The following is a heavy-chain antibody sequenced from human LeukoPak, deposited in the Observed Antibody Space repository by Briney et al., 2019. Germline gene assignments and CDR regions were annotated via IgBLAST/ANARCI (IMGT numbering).Heavy chain of an antibody. Sequence: PSETLSLTCAVYGGSFSGYFWNWIRQPPGKGLKWIGEINHSGSTHHNQSLKSRVTISIDTSKNQISLKLSSVTAADTALYYCARGPDSGSYFAWIGPWGQGTLVTVSS. CDR1: GGSFSGYF. CDR2: INHSGST. D-gene: IGHD3-10*01. V-gene: IGHV4-34*01. J-gene: IGHJ5*02. CDR3: ARGPDSGSYFAWIGP.